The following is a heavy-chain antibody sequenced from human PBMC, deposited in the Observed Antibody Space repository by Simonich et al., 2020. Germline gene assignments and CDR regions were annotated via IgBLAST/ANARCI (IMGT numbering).Heavy chain of an antibody. CDR1: GYTFTGYY. CDR3: ARGGVQYYYYYMDV. J-gene: IGHJ6*03. D-gene: IGHD3-3*01. V-gene: IGHV1-2*02. Sequence: QVQLVQSGAEVKKPGASVKVSCKASGYTFTGYYMHWVRQAPGQGLEWMGWINPNSGGTNYAQKCKGRVTMTRDTSISTAYMELSRLRSDDTAVYYCARGGVQYYYYYMDVWGKGTTVTVSS. CDR2: INPNSGGT.